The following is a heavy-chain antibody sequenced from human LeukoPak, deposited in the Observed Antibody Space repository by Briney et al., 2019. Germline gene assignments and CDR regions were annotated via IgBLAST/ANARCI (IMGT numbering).Heavy chain of an antibody. V-gene: IGHV3-30-3*01. CDR2: TSYDRSNK. CDR3: ATRYRDLGLYGDYFDF. D-gene: IGHD5-18*01. CDR1: GLTFSSYA. Sequence: GGSLRLSCAASGLTFSSYAMSWVRQAPGKGLEWVAITSYDRSNKYYADSVKGRFTISRDNSKNSLYLQMNSLRAEDAAVYFCATRYRDLGLYGDYFDFWGQGALVTVSS. J-gene: IGHJ4*02.